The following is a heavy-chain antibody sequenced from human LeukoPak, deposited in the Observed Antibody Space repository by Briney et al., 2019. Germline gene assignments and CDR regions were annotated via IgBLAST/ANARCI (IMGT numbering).Heavy chain of an antibody. Sequence: ASVKVSCKVSGYTLTELSMHWVRQAPGKGLGWMGGFDPEDGETIYAQKFQGRVTMTEDTSTDTAYMELSSLRSEDTAVYYCATGATEYSSGYYYSEYFQHWGQGTLVTVSS. V-gene: IGHV1-24*01. J-gene: IGHJ1*01. CDR2: FDPEDGET. D-gene: IGHD3-22*01. CDR3: ATGATEYSSGYYYSEYFQH. CDR1: GYTLTELS.